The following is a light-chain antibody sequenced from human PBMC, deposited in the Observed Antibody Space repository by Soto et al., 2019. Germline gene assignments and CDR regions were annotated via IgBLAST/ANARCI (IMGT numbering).Light chain of an antibody. J-gene: IGLJ2*01. Sequence: QAVVTQPPSASGSPGQSVTISCTGTSSDVGGYNYVSWYQQHPGKAPKLMIYDVNKRPSGVPDRFSGSKSGNTASLTVSGLQAEDEADYYCSSYAGSNNLVFGGGTKLTVL. CDR1: SSDVGGYNY. CDR3: SSYAGSNNLV. CDR2: DVN. V-gene: IGLV2-8*01.